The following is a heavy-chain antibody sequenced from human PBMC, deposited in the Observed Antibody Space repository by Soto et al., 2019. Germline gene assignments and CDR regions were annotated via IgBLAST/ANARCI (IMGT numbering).Heavy chain of an antibody. CDR2: IYPGDSDT. Sequence: GESLKISCKGSGYSFTSYWIGWVRQMPGKCLEWMGIIYPGDSDTRYSPSFQGQVTISADKSITTAYLQWSSLKASDTAMYYCARASGATIFYYYYMEVWGKGTTVSVSS. CDR3: ARASGATIFYYYYMEV. V-gene: IGHV5-51*01. J-gene: IGHJ6*03. D-gene: IGHD5-12*01. CDR1: GYSFTSYW.